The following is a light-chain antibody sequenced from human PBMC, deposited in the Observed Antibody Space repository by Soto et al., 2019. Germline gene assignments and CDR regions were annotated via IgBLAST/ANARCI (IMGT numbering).Light chain of an antibody. J-gene: IGKJ1*01. CDR1: QSVSSN. Sequence: EIVMTQSPATLSVSPGERATLSFRASQSVSSNLAWYQQKPGQAPRLLIYGASTRATGIPARFSGSGSGTDFTLTISRLESEDFAVYYCQQYVSSPRTFGQGTKVDIK. CDR2: GAS. V-gene: IGKV3-15*01. CDR3: QQYVSSPRT.